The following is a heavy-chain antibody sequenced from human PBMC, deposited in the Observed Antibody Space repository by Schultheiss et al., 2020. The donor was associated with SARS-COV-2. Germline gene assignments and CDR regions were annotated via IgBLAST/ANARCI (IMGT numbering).Heavy chain of an antibody. Sequence: SQTLSLTCTVSGGSISSYYWSWIRQPPGKGLEWIGYIYYSGSTNYNPSLKSRVTISVDTSKNQFSLKLSSVTAADTAVYYCAREKDYDSSGYYRAFDIWGQGRMVTVSS. CDR3: AREKDYDSSGYYRAFDI. J-gene: IGHJ3*02. CDR2: IYYSGST. D-gene: IGHD3-22*01. CDR1: GGSISSYY. V-gene: IGHV4-59*01.